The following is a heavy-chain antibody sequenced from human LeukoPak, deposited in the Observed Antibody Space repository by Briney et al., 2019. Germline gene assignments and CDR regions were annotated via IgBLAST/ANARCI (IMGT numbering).Heavy chain of an antibody. CDR3: ARASSSWFAFDI. CDR1: GGSFSGYY. D-gene: IGHD3-10*01. Sequence: KPSETLSLTCAVYGGSFSGYYWSWIRQPPGKGLEWIGEINHSGSTNYNPSLKSRVTISVDTSKNQFSLKLSSVTAADTAVYYCARASSSWFAFDIWGQGTMVTVSS. V-gene: IGHV4-34*01. CDR2: INHSGST. J-gene: IGHJ3*02.